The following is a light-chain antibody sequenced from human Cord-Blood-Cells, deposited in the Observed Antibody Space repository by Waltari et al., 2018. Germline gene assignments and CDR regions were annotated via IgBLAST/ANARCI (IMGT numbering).Light chain of an antibody. V-gene: IGLV2-14*01. J-gene: IGLJ3*02. CDR2: DVS. Sequence: QSALTQPASVSGSPGQSITISCTGTSSDVGGYNYVSWYQQHPGKAPKLMIYDVSNRPSGVSNRVSGSKSGNTASRTISGLQAEDEADYYCSSYTSSSTLGVFGGGTKLTVL. CDR1: SSDVGGYNY. CDR3: SSYTSSSTLGV.